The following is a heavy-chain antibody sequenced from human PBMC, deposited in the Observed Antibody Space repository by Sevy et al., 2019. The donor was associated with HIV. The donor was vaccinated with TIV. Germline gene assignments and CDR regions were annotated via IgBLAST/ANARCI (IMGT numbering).Heavy chain of an antibody. V-gene: IGHV3-21*01. Sequence: GGSLRLSCAASGFTFSSYSMNWVRQAPGKGLEWVSSISSSSSYIYYADSVKGRFTISRDNAKNSLYLQMNSLRAEDTAVYYWACLPVPPGYYYGMDVWGQGTTVTVSS. J-gene: IGHJ6*02. CDR2: ISSSSSYI. CDR1: GFTFSSYS. CDR3: ACLPVPPGYYYGMDV.